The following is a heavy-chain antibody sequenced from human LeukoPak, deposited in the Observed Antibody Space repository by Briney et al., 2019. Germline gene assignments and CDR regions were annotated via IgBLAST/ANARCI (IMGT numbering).Heavy chain of an antibody. CDR3: ARDIQYSSSSRAPYYMDV. J-gene: IGHJ6*03. D-gene: IGHD6-6*01. CDR1: GFTFDDYA. V-gene: IGHV3-20*04. Sequence: PGRSLRLSCAASGFTFDDYAMHWVRQAPGKGLEWVSGINWNGGSTGYADSVKGRFTISRDNAKNSLYLQMNSLRAEDTALYYCARDIQYSSSSRAPYYMDVWGKGTTVTVSS. CDR2: INWNGGST.